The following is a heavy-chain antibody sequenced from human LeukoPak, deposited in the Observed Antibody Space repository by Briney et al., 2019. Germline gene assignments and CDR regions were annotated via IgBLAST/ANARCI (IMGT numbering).Heavy chain of an antibody. Sequence: TSETLSLTCAVSGGSISSTNWWSWVRQAPGKGLEWVANIKQDSSAKAYVDSVKGRFTVSRDNAKNSMSLQMNSLRAEDTAIYYCVRWSYDNSAYYYDHWGQGTLVTVSS. D-gene: IGHD3-22*01. CDR3: VRWSYDNSAYYYDH. J-gene: IGHJ4*02. V-gene: IGHV3-7*03. CDR2: IKQDSSAK. CDR1: GGSISSTNW.